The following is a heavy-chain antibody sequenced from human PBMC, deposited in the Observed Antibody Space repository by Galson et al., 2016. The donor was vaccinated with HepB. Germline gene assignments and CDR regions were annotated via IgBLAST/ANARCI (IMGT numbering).Heavy chain of an antibody. Sequence: SETLSLTCTVSGASISTYYWTWIRQPPGKGLEWIGYIHGSGSTNYNPSLRRRATISVDMSKRQFSLNLSSVTAADTAVYYCAKVYSTSWFPDGVDVWGQGTTVTVSS. CDR1: GASISTYY. CDR2: IHGSGST. CDR3: AKVYSTSWFPDGVDV. J-gene: IGHJ6*02. V-gene: IGHV4-59*01. D-gene: IGHD6-13*01.